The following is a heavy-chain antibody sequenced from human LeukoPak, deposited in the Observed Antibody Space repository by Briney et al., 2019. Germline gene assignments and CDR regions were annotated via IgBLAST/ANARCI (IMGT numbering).Heavy chain of an antibody. J-gene: IGHJ4*02. V-gene: IGHV6-1*01. CDR1: GDSVSSNSAA. Sequence: SQTLSLTCAISGDSVSSNSAAWNWIRQSPSRGLEWLGRTYYRSKWYNDYAVSVKSRLTINPDTSKNQFSLQLNSVTAADTAVYYCARGRYYYDSSGYTPRGYYFDYWGQGTLVTVSS. CDR3: ARGRYYYDSSGYTPRGYYFDY. D-gene: IGHD3-22*01. CDR2: TYYRSKWYN.